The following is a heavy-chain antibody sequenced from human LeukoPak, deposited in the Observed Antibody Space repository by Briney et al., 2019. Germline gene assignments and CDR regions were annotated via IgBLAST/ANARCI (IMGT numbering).Heavy chain of an antibody. J-gene: IGHJ4*02. CDR3: AVEVRYFDLTTQYDFDY. D-gene: IGHD3-9*01. CDR1: GGSISSYY. Sequence: SETLSLTCTVSGGSISSYYWSWIRQPAGKGLEWIGRIYTSGSTNYNPSLKSRVTMSVDTSKNQFSLKLSSVTAADTAVYYCAVEVRYFDLTTQYDFDYWGQGTLVTVSS. CDR2: IYTSGST. V-gene: IGHV4-4*07.